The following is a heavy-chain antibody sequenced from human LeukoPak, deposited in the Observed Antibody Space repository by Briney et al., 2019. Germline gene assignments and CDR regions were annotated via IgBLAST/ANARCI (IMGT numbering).Heavy chain of an antibody. V-gene: IGHV3-48*01. J-gene: IGHJ4*02. Sequence: GGSLRLSCAASGFTFSSYSMNWVRQAPGKGLEWISYISGSSSTIYYADSVKGRFTISRDNAKNSLYLQMNSLRAEDTAVYYCARDCNPGWGRPFDYWGQGTLVTVSS. CDR3: ARDCNPGWGRPFDY. D-gene: IGHD3-16*01. CDR1: GFTFSSYS. CDR2: ISGSSSTI.